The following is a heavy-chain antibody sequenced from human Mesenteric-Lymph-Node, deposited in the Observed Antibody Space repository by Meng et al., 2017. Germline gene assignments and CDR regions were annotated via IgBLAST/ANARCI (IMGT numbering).Heavy chain of an antibody. CDR3: ASPLGILGIVDL. J-gene: IGHJ2*01. CDR1: VGSISSSSYY. D-gene: IGHD7-27*01. Sequence: RQRQGAGPGLLKPSETLSLTCTVSVGSISSSSYYWGWIRQPPGKGLEWIGSIYYSGSTYYNPSLKSRVTISVDTSKNQFSLKLSSVTAADTAVYYCASPLGILGIVDLWGRGTLVTVSS. V-gene: IGHV4-39*01. CDR2: IYYSGST.